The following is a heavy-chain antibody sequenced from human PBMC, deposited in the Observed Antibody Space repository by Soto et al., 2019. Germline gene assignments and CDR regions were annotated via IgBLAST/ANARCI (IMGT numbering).Heavy chain of an antibody. CDR3: ARQGHYYDSSGYSWFDY. CDR2: IYYSGGT. V-gene: IGHV4-59*08. J-gene: IGHJ5*01. CDR1: GGSISGYW. D-gene: IGHD3-22*01. Sequence: SSETLSLTCTVSGGSISGYWWSWIRQPPGKGLEWIGYIYYSGGTNYNPSLKSRVTISVDTSKKQFSLKLNSVTAADTAVYYCARQGHYYDSSGYSWFDYWGQGTLVTVSS.